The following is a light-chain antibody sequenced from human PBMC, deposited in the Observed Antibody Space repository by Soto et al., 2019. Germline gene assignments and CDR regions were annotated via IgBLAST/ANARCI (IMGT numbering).Light chain of an antibody. CDR1: QGPTSY. CDR3: QHLHYYPQLT. CDR2: GAS. J-gene: IGKJ4*01. Sequence: DIQLTQSPSFLSASVGDRVTITCRASQGPTSYLAWYQQKPGKAPKLLIFGASSLQSGVPSRFSGSESGTEFTLTISSLQPEDFATYYCQHLHYYPQLTFGGGTKVEIK. V-gene: IGKV1-9*01.